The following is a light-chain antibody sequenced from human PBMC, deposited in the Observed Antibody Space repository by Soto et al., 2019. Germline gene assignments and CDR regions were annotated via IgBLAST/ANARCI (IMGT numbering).Light chain of an antibody. CDR3: ATWDRSLTGEV. CDR1: SSNIGNNY. J-gene: IGLJ2*01. V-gene: IGLV1-51*01. Sequence: QSVLTQPHSVSAAPGQKVTISCSGSSSNIGNNYVSWFQKLPGTAPKLLIYDSNNRPSGIPDRFCGSKTATSATLDITGLQPGDEADYYCATWDRSLTGEVFGGGTQLTVL. CDR2: DSN.